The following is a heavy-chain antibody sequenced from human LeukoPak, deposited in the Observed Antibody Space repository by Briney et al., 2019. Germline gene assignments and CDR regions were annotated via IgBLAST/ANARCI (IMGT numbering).Heavy chain of an antibody. CDR3: ARSPGLGNWYFDL. CDR1: GGSISSSNW. Sequence: PSETLSLTCAVSGGSISSSNWWSWVRQPPGKGLEWIGEIYHSGSTNYNPSLKSRVTISVDTSKNQFSLNLSSVTAADTAIYYCARSPGLGNWYFDLWGRGTLVTVSS. J-gene: IGHJ2*01. CDR2: IYHSGST. V-gene: IGHV4-4*02. D-gene: IGHD1-26*01.